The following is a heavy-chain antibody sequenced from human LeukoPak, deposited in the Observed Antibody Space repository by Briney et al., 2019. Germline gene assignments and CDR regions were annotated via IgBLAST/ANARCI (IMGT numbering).Heavy chain of an antibody. CDR1: GDSISRGTYY. CDR3: ASSVRYFDWLPYYGMDV. CDR2: IYYSGST. Sequence: PSETLSLTCTVSGDSISRGTYYWTWIRQPAGKGLEWIGYIYYSGSTNYNPSLKSRVTISVDTSKNQFSLKLSSVTAADTAVYYCASSVRYFDWLPYYGMDVWGQGTTVTVSS. V-gene: IGHV4-61*10. D-gene: IGHD3-9*01. J-gene: IGHJ6*02.